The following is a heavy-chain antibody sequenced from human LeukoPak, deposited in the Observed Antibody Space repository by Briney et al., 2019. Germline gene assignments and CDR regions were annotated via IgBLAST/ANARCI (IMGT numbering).Heavy chain of an antibody. V-gene: IGHV4-30-2*01. J-gene: IGHJ4*02. CDR2: IYHSGST. D-gene: IGHD6-13*01. CDR3: ARAGVEGSSITFDY. Sequence: SQTLSLTCTVSGGSISSGGYYWSWIRQPPGKGLEWIGYIYHSGSTYYNPSLKSRVTISVDRSKNQFSLKLSSVTAADTAVYYCARAGVEGSSITFDYWGQGTLVTVSS. CDR1: GGSISSGGYY.